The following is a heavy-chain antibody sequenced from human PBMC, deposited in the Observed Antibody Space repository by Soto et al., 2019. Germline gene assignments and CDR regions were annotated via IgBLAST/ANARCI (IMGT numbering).Heavy chain of an antibody. CDR3: ARHGSGSYYTRHFYYYGMDV. V-gene: IGHV4-39*01. J-gene: IGHJ6*02. CDR2: IYYSGST. CDR1: GGSISSSSYY. Sequence: PSETLSLTCTVSGGSISSSSYYWGWIRQPPGKGLEWIGSIYYSGSTYYNPSLKSRVTISVDTSKNQFSLKLSSVTAADTAVYYFARHGSGSYYTRHFYYYGMDVWGQGTTVT. D-gene: IGHD3-10*01.